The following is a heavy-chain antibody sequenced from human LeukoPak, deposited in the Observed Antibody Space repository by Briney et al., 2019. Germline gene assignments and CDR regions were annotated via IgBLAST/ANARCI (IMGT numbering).Heavy chain of an antibody. CDR2: INPKSGGT. V-gene: IGHV1-2*02. CDR3: AKVSKLGCSGGTCYSAFDY. J-gene: IGHJ4*02. Sequence: ASVKVSCKASGYTFTDYYIHWMWQASGQGLEWMGWINPKSGGTDYAQKFQGRVTMTKDTSTSTVYMELRGLGPEDTALYYCAKVSKLGCSGGTCYSAFDYWGQGTLVTVSS. D-gene: IGHD2-15*01. CDR1: GYTFTDYY.